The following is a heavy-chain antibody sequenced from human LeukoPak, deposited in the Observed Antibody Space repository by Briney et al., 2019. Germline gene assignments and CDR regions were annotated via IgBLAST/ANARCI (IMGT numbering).Heavy chain of an antibody. CDR1: GFHFTNYA. V-gene: IGHV3-23*01. CDR2: LSGSGSST. CDR3: AKAPLRFFDHYYYIDV. D-gene: IGHD4-17*01. J-gene: IGHJ6*03. Sequence: GGSLRLSCATSGFHFTNYAMSWVRQAPGKGLEWVSALSGSGSSTYYADSVKGRFTISRDTSNNTLYLQMSSLRVEDAALYYCAKAPLRFFDHYYYIDVWGKGTTVTV.